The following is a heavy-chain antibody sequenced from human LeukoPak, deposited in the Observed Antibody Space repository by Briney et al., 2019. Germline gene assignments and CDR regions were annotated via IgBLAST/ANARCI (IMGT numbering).Heavy chain of an antibody. Sequence: SGPVLVKPTETLTLTCTVSGFSLSNARMGVSWIRQPPGKALEWLARIFSNDEKSYSTSLKSRLTISKDTSKSQVVLTMTNMDPVDTATYYCARIRRYYYGSGAPYAFDIWGQGTMVTVSS. CDR3: ARIRRYYYGSGAPYAFDI. V-gene: IGHV2-26*01. J-gene: IGHJ3*02. CDR1: GFSLSNARMG. D-gene: IGHD3-10*01. CDR2: IFSNDEK.